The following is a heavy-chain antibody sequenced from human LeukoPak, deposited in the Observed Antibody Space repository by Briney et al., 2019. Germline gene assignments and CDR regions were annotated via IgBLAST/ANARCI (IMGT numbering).Heavy chain of an antibody. V-gene: IGHV3-53*01. CDR1: GFTVSTYY. J-gene: IGHJ4*02. CDR3: ARGLGYCTSTTCLLPFDY. D-gene: IGHD2-2*01. Sequence: PGGSLRLSCAAPGFTVSTYYMTWVRQAPGKGLECVSVIYSGGSTYYADSVKGRFTVSRDNSKNTPYLQMNSLRAEDTAMYYCARGLGYCTSTTCLLPFDYWGQGTLVTVSS. CDR2: IYSGGST.